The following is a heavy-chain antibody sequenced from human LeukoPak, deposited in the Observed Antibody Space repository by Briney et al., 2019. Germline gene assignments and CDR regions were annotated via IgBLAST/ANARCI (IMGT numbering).Heavy chain of an antibody. V-gene: IGHV3-74*01. CDR1: GFTFSSYW. CDR3: ATYDYGDKTVDY. J-gene: IGHJ4*02. Sequence: GGSLRLSCVASGFTFSSYWMHWVRQDPRKGLVWVSRINGDGRNINYADSVRGRFTISRDNAKNTLYLQMNTLRVEDTAVYYCATYDYGDKTVDYWGQGTLVTVSS. CDR2: INGDGRNI. D-gene: IGHD4-23*01.